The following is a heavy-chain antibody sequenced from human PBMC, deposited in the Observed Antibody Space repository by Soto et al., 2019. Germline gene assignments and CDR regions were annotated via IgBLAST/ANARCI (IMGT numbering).Heavy chain of an antibody. CDR3: ARDSSGEAVAGNNWFDP. J-gene: IGHJ5*02. D-gene: IGHD6-19*01. Sequence: PSQTLSLTCAISGDSVSSNSAAWNWIRQSPSRGLEWLGRIYYRSKWYNDYAVSVKSRITINPDTSKNQFSLQLNSVTPEDTAVYYCARDSSGEAVAGNNWFDPWGQGTLVTVSS. CDR2: IYYRSKWYN. CDR1: GDSVSSNSAA. V-gene: IGHV6-1*01.